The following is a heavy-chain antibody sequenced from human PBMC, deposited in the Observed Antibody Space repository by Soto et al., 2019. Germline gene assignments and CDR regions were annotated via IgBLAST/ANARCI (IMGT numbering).Heavy chain of an antibody. J-gene: IGHJ4*02. CDR3: ARGRGYDFVY. CDR1: GCSISSGGYY. Sequence: SDTLSLTCTVSGCSISSGGYYWSWIRQHPGKGLEWIGYIYYSGSTYYNPSLKSRVTISVDTSKNQFSLKLSSVTAADTAVYYCARGRGYDFVYWGQGTLVTVSS. D-gene: IGHD5-12*01. V-gene: IGHV4-31*03. CDR2: IYYSGST.